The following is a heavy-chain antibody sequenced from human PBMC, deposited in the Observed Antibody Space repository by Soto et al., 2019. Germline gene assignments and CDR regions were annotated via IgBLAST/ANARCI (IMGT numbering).Heavy chain of an antibody. CDR2: IYHNGST. CDR3: ARGHDSNDN. D-gene: IGHD3-22*01. CDR1: GGSISSGGYS. V-gene: IGHV4-30-2*01. Sequence: QLQLQESVAGLVKPSQTLSLTCAVSGGSISSGGYSWSWIRKPPGKGLEWIGYIYHNGSTYYNPSLKSRVTISIDSSKNQFSLKLTSVPAADTAVYYCARGHDSNDNWGQGTLVTVSS. J-gene: IGHJ4*02.